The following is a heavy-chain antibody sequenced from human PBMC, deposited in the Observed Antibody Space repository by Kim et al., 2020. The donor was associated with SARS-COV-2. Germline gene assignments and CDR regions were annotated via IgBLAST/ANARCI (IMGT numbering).Heavy chain of an antibody. CDR2: ST. CDR3: AKRTEGAFDI. V-gene: IGHV3-23*01. Sequence: STYYASSVKGRFTISRDNSKNTLYLQMNSLRAEDTAVYYCAKRTEGAFDIWGQGTMVTVSS. J-gene: IGHJ3*02.